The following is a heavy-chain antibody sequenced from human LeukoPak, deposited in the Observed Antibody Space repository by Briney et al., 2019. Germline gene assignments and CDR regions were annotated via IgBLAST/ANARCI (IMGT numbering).Heavy chain of an antibody. J-gene: IGHJ4*02. CDR2: INHSGST. CDR1: GGSFSGYY. D-gene: IGHD3-22*01. V-gene: IGHV4-34*01. CDR3: ARGPHTGVNYYDSSGYYY. Sequence: SETLSLTCAVYGGSFSGYYWSWIRQPPGKGLEWIGEINHSGSTNYNPSLESRVTISVDTSKNQFSLKLSSVTAADTAVYYCARGPHTGVNYYDSSGYYYWGQGTLVTVSS.